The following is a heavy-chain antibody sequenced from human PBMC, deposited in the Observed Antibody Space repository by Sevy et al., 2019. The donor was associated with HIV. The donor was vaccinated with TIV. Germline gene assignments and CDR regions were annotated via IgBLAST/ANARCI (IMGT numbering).Heavy chain of an antibody. Sequence: GVSLRLSCTASGFTFGDYCMSWVRQAPGKGLEWVAFLKSDVYGGTVDHAASVRGRFVISRDDSKTIAYLQMNDLKTGDTGVYYCTRWKAAQSIFDYWGQGALVTVSS. V-gene: IGHV3-49*04. CDR1: GFTFGDYC. D-gene: IGHD6-13*01. CDR2: LKSDVYGGTV. J-gene: IGHJ4*02. CDR3: TRWKAAQSIFDY.